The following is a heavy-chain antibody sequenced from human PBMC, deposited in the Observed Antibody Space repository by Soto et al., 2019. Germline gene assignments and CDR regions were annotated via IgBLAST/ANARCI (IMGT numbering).Heavy chain of an antibody. CDR3: AKALRFTFTTGYSMDV. J-gene: IGHJ6*03. V-gene: IGHV3-23*01. CDR1: GFTVSSYA. Sequence: EVQLLESGGGLVQPGGSLRLSCAASGFTVSSYAMSWVRQAPGKGLEWVSVISGSGSTYSADSVKGRFTISRDSSKNTVYLQMNSLRAEDTDVYYCAKALRFTFTTGYSMDVWGRGTTVTVSS. CDR2: ISGSGST. D-gene: IGHD3-16*01.